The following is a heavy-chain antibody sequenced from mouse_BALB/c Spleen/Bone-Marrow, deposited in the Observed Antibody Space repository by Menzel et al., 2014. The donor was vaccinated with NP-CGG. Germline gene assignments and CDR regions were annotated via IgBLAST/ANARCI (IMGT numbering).Heavy chain of an antibody. V-gene: IGHV5-6-5*01. CDR3: ARGNGFEGFAY. D-gene: IGHD1-2*01. CDR1: GFTFSRYA. CDR2: ISSGGST. Sequence: EVQGVESGGGLVKPGGSLKLSCAASGFTFSRYAMSWVRQTPEKRLEWVASISSGGSTYYPDSVKGRFTISRDNARNILYLQMSSLRSEDMAMYYCARGNGFEGFAYWGQGTLVTVSA. J-gene: IGHJ3*01.